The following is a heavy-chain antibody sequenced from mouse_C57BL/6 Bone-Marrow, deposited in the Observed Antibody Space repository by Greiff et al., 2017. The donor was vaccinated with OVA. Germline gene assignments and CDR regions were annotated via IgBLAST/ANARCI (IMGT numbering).Heavy chain of an antibody. CDR3: TAQAPAWFAY. CDR2: IDPENGDT. D-gene: IGHD3-2*02. Sequence: EVQGVESGAELVRPGASVKLSCTASGFNIKDDYMHWVKQRPEQGLEWIGWIDPENGDTEYASKFQGKATITADTSSNTAYLQLSSLTSEDTAVYYCTAQAPAWFAYWGQGTLVTVSA. CDR1: GFNIKDDY. V-gene: IGHV14-4*01. J-gene: IGHJ3*01.